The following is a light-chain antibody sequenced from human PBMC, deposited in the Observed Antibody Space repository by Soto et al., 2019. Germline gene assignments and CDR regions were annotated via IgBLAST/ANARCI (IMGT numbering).Light chain of an antibody. CDR3: QQSYSTPGT. CDR1: QSVSKY. J-gene: IGKJ1*01. Sequence: DIQMTQSPSSLSASVGDRVTITCRASQSVSKYLYWYQQNPGKAPKLLIYGAISLHSGVPSRFSGSGSGTYFTLTISNLQPEDFASYYCQQSYSTPGTFGQGTKVEIK. V-gene: IGKV1-39*01. CDR2: GAI.